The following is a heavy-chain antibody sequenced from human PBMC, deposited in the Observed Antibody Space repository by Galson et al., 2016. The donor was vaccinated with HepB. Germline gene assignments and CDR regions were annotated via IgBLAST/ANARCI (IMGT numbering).Heavy chain of an antibody. J-gene: IGHJ3*02. CDR3: AKDRLSGHGDYSWGIFDI. Sequence: SLRLSCAGSGLSLSPYARSWGRQAPGKGLEWVSGISASGGSKTYADSVRGRFIISRDNSNNKLFLQMNSLTTEDTAIYFCAKDRLSGHGDYSWGIFDIWGRGTEVTVSS. CDR2: ISASGGSK. D-gene: IGHD4-17*01. CDR1: GLSLSPYA. V-gene: IGHV3-23*01.